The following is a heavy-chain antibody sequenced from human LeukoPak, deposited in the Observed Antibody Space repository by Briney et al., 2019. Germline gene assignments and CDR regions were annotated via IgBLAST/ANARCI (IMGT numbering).Heavy chain of an antibody. CDR2: ITSNGGST. CDR3: VTVGMTSIWSYLRFDP. Sequence: GRSLRLSCSSSGFTFSTNSMHWVRQAPGKGLEFVSAITSNGGSTYYADSVKGRFTISRDNSKNTLYLQMSSLRAKDTAVYYCVTVGMTSIWSYLRFDPRGQGTLVSVSS. J-gene: IGHJ5*02. D-gene: IGHD1-26*01. CDR1: GFTFSTNS. V-gene: IGHV3-64D*08.